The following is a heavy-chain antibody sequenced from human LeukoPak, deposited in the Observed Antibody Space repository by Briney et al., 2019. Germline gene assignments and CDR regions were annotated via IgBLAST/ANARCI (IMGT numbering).Heavy chain of an antibody. CDR1: GDSISSTGC. Sequence: SETLSLTCTVSGDSISSTGCWTWVRQPPGEGLEWIGEVYHSGATNYNPSLKSRVTMSVDKSKNQSSLKVNSVTAADTAVYYCAKNGGNSDLEYWGQGTLVTVSS. D-gene: IGHD4-23*01. V-gene: IGHV4-4*02. CDR2: VYHSGAT. CDR3: AKNGGNSDLEY. J-gene: IGHJ4*02.